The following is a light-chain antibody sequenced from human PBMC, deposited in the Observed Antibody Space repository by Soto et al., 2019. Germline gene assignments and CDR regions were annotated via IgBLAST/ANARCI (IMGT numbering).Light chain of an antibody. CDR3: QQLRTSPFT. CDR1: LGRGNS. J-gene: IGKJ3*01. Sequence: DIQLTQSPSFLYASVGDRVTISCRAILGRGNSFAWYQQKPGKAPKLLICAASTLQTGVPSRFSGSGSGTEFTLTISSLRPEDFANYYCQQLRTSPFTFGPATKVDI. CDR2: AAS. V-gene: IGKV1-9*01.